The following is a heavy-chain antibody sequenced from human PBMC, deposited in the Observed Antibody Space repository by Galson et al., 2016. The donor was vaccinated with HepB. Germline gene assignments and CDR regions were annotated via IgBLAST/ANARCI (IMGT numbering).Heavy chain of an antibody. J-gene: IGHJ4*02. CDR3: ARRVGYSGLRGYYFDY. V-gene: IGHV1-18*01. CDR1: AHIFYNYG. D-gene: IGHD5-12*01. CDR2: ISAFNGVI. Sequence: SVKVSCKASAHIFYNYGIIWVRQAPGQGLQWMAWISAFNGVIYYAQKFQDRVIVTTDPSTSTAYMEVRSLRSDDTAVYYCARRVGYSGLRGYYFDYWGQGTLVTVSS.